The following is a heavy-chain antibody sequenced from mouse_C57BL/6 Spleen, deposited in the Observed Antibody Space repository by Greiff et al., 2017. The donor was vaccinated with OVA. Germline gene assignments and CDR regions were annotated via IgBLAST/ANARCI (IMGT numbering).Heavy chain of an antibody. CDR2: IYPGSGDT. CDR3: ARDDVHWYFDV. V-gene: IGHV1-76*01. CDR1: GYTFTDYY. Sequence: QVQLQQSVAELVRPGASVKLSCKASGYTFTDYYINWVKQRPGQGLEWIARIYPGSGDTYYNEKFKGKATLTAEKSSSTAYMQLSSLTSEDSAVYFCARDDVHWYFDVWGTGTTVTVSS. J-gene: IGHJ1*03. D-gene: IGHD2-3*01.